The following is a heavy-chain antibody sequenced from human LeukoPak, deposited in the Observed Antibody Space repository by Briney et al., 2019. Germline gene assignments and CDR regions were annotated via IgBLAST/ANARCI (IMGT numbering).Heavy chain of an antibody. CDR2: IYYSGST. CDR3: ARAGQYCYDSSGYFPDY. V-gene: IGHV4-30-4*01. Sequence: SQTLSLTCTVSGDSISSGDSYWSWIRQPPGKGLEWIGSIYYSGSTYYNPSLKSRVTISVDTSKNQFSLRLSSVTAADTAVYFCARAGQYCYDSSGYFPDYWGQGTLVTVSS. D-gene: IGHD3-22*01. J-gene: IGHJ4*02. CDR1: GDSISSGDSY.